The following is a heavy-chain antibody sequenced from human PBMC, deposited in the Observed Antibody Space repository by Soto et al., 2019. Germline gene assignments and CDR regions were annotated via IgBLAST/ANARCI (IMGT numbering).Heavy chain of an antibody. J-gene: IGHJ4*02. CDR2: ISYDGSNK. CDR3: DAGGDYVSIDY. Sequence: GGSLRLSCAASGFTFSSYAMHWVRQAPGKGLEWVAVISYDGSNKYYADSVKGRFTISRDNSKNTLYLQMNSLRAEDTAVYYCDAGGDYVSIDYWGQGTLVTVSS. CDR1: GFTFSSYA. D-gene: IGHD4-17*01. V-gene: IGHV3-30-3*01.